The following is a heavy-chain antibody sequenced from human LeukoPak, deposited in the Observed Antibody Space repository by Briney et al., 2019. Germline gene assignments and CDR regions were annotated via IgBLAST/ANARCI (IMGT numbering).Heavy chain of an antibody. D-gene: IGHD5-12*01. CDR2: IYHTGRT. CDR3: ARVYSGSTWYYFDY. V-gene: IGHV4-38-2*01. CDR1: HYSISSPYF. Sequence: SETLSLTCAVSHYSISSPYFWGWIRQPPGKRLEWIGSIYHTGRTNYNPSINSRVTMSLDTAKNPFSLNLNSVTAADTAVYHCARVYSGSTWYYFDYWGQGILVTVSS. J-gene: IGHJ4*02.